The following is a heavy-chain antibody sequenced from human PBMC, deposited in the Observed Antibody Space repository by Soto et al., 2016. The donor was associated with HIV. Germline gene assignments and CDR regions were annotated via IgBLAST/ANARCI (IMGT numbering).Heavy chain of an antibody. D-gene: IGHD3-22*01. Sequence: EVQLLESGGGLVQPGGSLRLSCAASGFTFSSYAMSWVRQAPGKGLEWVSAISGSGGSTYYADSVRGRFTISRDNSKNTLYLQMNSLRAEDTAVYYCAKVKGSMIVVVITYYFDYWGQGTLVTVSS. CDR1: GFTFSSYA. CDR2: ISGSGGST. CDR3: AKVKGSMIVVVITYYFDY. V-gene: IGHV3-23*01. J-gene: IGHJ4*02.